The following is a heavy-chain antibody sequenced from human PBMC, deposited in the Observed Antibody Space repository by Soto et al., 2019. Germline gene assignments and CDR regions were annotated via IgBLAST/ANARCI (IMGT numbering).Heavy chain of an antibody. V-gene: IGHV1-69*13. Sequence: SVKVSCKASGGTFSSYAISWVRQAPGQGLEWMGGIIPIFGTANYAQKFQGRVTITADESTSTAYMELSSLRSEDTAVYYCARHHRFGEGYYYGMDVWGQGTTVTVSS. D-gene: IGHD3-10*01. CDR1: GGTFSSYA. J-gene: IGHJ6*02. CDR2: IIPIFGTA. CDR3: ARHHRFGEGYYYGMDV.